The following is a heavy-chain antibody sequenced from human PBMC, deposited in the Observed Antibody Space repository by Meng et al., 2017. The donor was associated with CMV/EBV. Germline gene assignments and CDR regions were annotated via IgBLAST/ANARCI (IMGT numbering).Heavy chain of an antibody. V-gene: IGHV3-11*01. J-gene: IGHJ6*02. D-gene: IGHD2-2*01. CDR3: ARDQNIVVVPAAPRVHYYYYGMDV. CDR1: GFTFSDYY. CDR2: ISRSGSTR. Sequence: GESLKISCAASGFTFSDYYMSWSRPAPGKGLEWGSYISRSGSTRYYADSVKGRFTISRDNAKNSLYLQMNSLRAEDTAVYYCARDQNIVVVPAAPRVHYYYYGMDVWGQGTTVTVSS.